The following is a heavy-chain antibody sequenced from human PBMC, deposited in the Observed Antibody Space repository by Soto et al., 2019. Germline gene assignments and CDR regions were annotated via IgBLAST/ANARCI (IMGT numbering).Heavy chain of an antibody. CDR3: AKDSGLGYSSSSEYYDILPGPFDP. CDR2: ISGSGGST. D-gene: IGHD3-9*01. Sequence: GGSLRLSCAASGFTISSYAMSWVRQAPGKGLEWVSAISGSGGSTYYADSVKGRFTISRDNSKNTLYLQMNSLRAKDTAVYYCAKDSGLGYSSSSEYYDILPGPFDPWGQGTLVTVSS. V-gene: IGHV3-23*01. CDR1: GFTISSYA. J-gene: IGHJ5*02.